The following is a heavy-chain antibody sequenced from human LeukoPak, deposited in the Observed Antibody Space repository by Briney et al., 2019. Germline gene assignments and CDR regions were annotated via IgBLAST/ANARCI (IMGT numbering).Heavy chain of an antibody. V-gene: IGHV3-15*01. CDR1: GFTFSDAR. J-gene: IGHJ4*02. CDR3: TQPQGGDY. D-gene: IGHD1-14*01. Sequence: GGSLRLSCVASGFTFSDARMSWVRKVPGKGLEWVGRFKSKTDGRTADYVAPVKDRFTISRDDSKNMLYLQMNSLKIEDTAVYYCTQPQGGDYWGQGTLVTVSS. CDR2: FKSKTDGRTA.